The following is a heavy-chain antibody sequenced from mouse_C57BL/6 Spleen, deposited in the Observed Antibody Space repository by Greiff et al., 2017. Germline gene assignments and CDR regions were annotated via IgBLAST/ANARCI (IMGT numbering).Heavy chain of an antibody. V-gene: IGHV1-53*01. D-gene: IGHD1-1*01. CDR2: INPSNGGT. Sequence: QVQLQQPGTELVKPGASVKLSCKASGYTFTSYWMHWVKQRPGQGLEWIGNINPSNGGTTYNEKFKSKATLTVDKSSSTAYMQLSSLTSEDSAVYYCAKWNYYGSTYDDWGQGTTLTGSS. CDR3: AKWNYYGSTYDD. J-gene: IGHJ2*01. CDR1: GYTFTSYW.